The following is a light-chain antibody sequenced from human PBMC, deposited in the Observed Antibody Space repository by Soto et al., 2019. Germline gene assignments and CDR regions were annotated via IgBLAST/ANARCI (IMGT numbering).Light chain of an antibody. Sequence: EIVLTQSPGTLSLSPGERATLSCRASQSVVSSYLAWYQQKPGQAPRLLIYGTSSRATGIPDRFSGSGSGIYFTLTISRLEPEDFAVYYCQQYGNSVPFTFGQGTKLEIK. CDR2: GTS. V-gene: IGKV3-20*01. CDR1: QSVVSSY. J-gene: IGKJ2*01. CDR3: QQYGNSVPFT.